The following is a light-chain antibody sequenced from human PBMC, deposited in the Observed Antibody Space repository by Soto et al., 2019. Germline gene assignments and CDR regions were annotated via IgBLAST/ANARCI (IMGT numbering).Light chain of an antibody. J-gene: IGKJ2*01. V-gene: IGKV3-20*01. CDR3: QQYGSPPL. CDR2: GAS. Sequence: EIVLTQSPGTLSLSPGERATLSCRASQSVSSSYLAWYQQKPGQAPRLLIYGASSRATGIPDRFSGSGSGTDFTLTISRLEPEDFAVYYCQQYGSPPLFGQGTKLEIK. CDR1: QSVSSSY.